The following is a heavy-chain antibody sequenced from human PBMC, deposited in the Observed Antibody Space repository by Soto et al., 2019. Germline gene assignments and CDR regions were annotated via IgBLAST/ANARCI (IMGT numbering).Heavy chain of an antibody. Sequence: KTSETLSLTCTVSGGSISSHYWSWIRQPPGKGLEWIGYIYYSGSTNYNPSLKSRVTISVDTSKNQFSLKLSSVTAADTAVYYCARTIAVAGIGMNRGWDYYYYGMDVWGQGTTVTVS. D-gene: IGHD6-19*01. CDR2: IYYSGST. V-gene: IGHV4-59*11. J-gene: IGHJ6*02. CDR1: GGSISSHY. CDR3: ARTIAVAGIGMNRGWDYYYYGMDV.